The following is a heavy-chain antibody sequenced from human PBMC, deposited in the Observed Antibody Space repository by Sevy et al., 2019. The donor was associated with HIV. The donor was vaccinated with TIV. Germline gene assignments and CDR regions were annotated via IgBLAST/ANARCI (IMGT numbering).Heavy chain of an antibody. Sequence: GGSLRLSCAASGFTFSSYWMSWVRQAPGKGLEWVANIKQDGSEKYYVDSVKGRFTISRDNAKNSLYLQMNSLRAEDTAVYYCAPSGVYYSDYFYYWGQGTLVTVSS. CDR1: GFTFSSYW. J-gene: IGHJ4*02. V-gene: IGHV3-7*01. CDR3: APSGVYYSDYFYY. CDR2: IKQDGSEK. D-gene: IGHD4-4*01.